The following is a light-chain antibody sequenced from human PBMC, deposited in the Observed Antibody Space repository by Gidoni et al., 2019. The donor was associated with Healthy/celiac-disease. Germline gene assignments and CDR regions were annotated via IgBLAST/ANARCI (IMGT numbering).Light chain of an antibody. CDR1: QSVSSSY. CDR2: GAS. J-gene: IGKJ5*01. CDR3: QQYGSSPPPIT. Sequence: EIVLTPSPGTLSLSPGERATLSCRASQSVSSSYLAWYQQKPGQAPRLRIYGASSRATGIPDRFSGSASGTDFTLTISRLEPEDFAVYYCQQYGSSPPPITFGQGTRLEIK. V-gene: IGKV3-20*01.